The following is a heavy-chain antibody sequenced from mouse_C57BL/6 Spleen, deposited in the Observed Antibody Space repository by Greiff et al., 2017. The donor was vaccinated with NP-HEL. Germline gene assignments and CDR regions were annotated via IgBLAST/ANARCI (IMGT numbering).Heavy chain of an antibody. CDR3: ARKPYYYGSSYGYFDV. D-gene: IGHD1-1*01. V-gene: IGHV5-17*01. J-gene: IGHJ1*03. CDR2: ISSGSSTI. CDR1: GFTFSDYG. Sequence: EVQGVESGGGLVKPGGSLKLSCAASGFTFSDYGMHWVRQAPEKGLEWVAYISSGSSTIYYADTVKGRFTISRDNAKNTLFLQMTSLRSEDTAMYYCARKPYYYGSSYGYFDVWGTGTTVTVSS.